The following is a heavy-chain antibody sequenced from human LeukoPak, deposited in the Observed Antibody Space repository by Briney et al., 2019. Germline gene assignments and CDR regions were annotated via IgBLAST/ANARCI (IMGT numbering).Heavy chain of an antibody. Sequence: TGGSLRLSCAASGFTVSSNYMSWVRQAPGKGLEWASVIYSGGSTYYADSVKGRFTISRDNSKNTLYLQMNSLTAEDTAVYYCARVGVVPAAIPDGFDIWGQGTMVTVSS. D-gene: IGHD2-2*01. J-gene: IGHJ3*02. CDR1: GFTVSSNY. V-gene: IGHV3-53*01. CDR3: ARVGVVPAAIPDGFDI. CDR2: IYSGGST.